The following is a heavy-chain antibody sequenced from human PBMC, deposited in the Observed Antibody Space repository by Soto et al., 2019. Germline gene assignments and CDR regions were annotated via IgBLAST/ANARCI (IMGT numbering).Heavy chain of an antibody. CDR1: GGTFSSDA. V-gene: IGHV1-69*13. Sequence: SVKVSCMASGGTFSSDAISWVRQAPGQGLEWMGGIIPIFGTANYAQKFQGRVTITADESTSTAYMELSSLRSEDTAVYYCARALPPYYYGMDVWGQGTTVTVSS. CDR3: ARALPPYYYGMDV. J-gene: IGHJ6*02. CDR2: IIPIFGTA.